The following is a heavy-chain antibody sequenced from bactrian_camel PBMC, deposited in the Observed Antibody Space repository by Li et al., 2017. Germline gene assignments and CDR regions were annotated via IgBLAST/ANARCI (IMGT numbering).Heavy chain of an antibody. CDR1: G. D-gene: IGHD6*01. J-gene: IGHJ4*01. CDR3: AAERLGSWYFGEYTY. Sequence: DVQLVESGGCSGSLRLSCTAPGMDWYRQAPGKGLEWVSRINKAGYTTHQTDSVKGRFTISQGDAKHTLALQMNDLKTEDSAVYYCAAERLGSWYFGEYTYWGQGTQVTVS. CDR2: INKAGYTT. V-gene: IGHV3S40*01.